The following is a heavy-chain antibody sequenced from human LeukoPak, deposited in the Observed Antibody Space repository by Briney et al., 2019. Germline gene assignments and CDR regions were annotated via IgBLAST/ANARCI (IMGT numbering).Heavy chain of an antibody. CDR1: GVSIRSYY. Sequence: SETLSLTCTVSGVSIRSYYWSWIRQPPGKGLEWIGYSYYSGSANYNPSIKSRVTISVDTSKNQFSLKLTSVTAADTAVYYCASTYYYASGTYHRPFDYWGQGTLVTVSS. CDR2: SYYSGSA. CDR3: ASTYYYASGTYHRPFDY. D-gene: IGHD3-10*01. J-gene: IGHJ4*02. V-gene: IGHV4-59*08.